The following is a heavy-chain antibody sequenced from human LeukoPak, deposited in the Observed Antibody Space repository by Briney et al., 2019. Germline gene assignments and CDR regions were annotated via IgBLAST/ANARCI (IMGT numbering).Heavy chain of an antibody. J-gene: IGHJ4*02. Sequence: EASVKVSCKASGYTFTSYGISWVRQAPGQGLEWMGWISAYNGNTNYAQKLQGRVPMTTDTSTSTAYMELRSLRSDDTAVYYCARVLDYYDSNGYYYVYDYWGQGTLVTVSS. V-gene: IGHV1-18*01. D-gene: IGHD3-22*01. CDR3: ARVLDYYDSNGYYYVYDY. CDR1: GYTFTSYG. CDR2: ISAYNGNT.